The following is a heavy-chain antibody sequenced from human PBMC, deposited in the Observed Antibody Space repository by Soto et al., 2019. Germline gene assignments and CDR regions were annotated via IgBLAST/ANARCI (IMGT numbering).Heavy chain of an antibody. CDR3: ARSSGLLWYGEVPYPAAHAFDI. D-gene: IGHD3-10*01. Sequence: SETLSLTCTVSGGSISSYYWSWIRQPPGKGLEWIGYIYYSGSTNYNPSLKSRVTISVDTSKNQFSLKLSSVTAADTAVYYCARSSGLLWYGEVPYPAAHAFDIWGQGTMVTVSS. CDR1: GGSISSYY. J-gene: IGHJ3*02. CDR2: IYYSGST. V-gene: IGHV4-59*01.